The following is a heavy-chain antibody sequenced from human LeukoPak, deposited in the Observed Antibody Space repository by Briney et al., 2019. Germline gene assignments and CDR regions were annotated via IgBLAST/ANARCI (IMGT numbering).Heavy chain of an antibody. CDR1: GGSISSYY. V-gene: IGHV4-59*08. CDR3: ARLKETNWFDP. CDR2: IYYSGST. Sequence: SETLSLTCTVSGGSISSYYWSWIRRPPGKGLEWIGYIYYSGSTNYNPSLKSRVTISVDTSKNQFSLKLSSVTAADTAVYYCARLKETNWFDPWGQGTLVTVSS. J-gene: IGHJ5*02.